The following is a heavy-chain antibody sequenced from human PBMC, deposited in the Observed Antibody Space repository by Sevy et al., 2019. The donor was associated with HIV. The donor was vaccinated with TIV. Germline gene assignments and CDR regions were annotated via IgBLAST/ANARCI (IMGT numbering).Heavy chain of an antibody. CDR1: GGSITTGPYY. D-gene: IGHD1-20*01. J-gene: IGHJ4*02. CDR3: SKSLKAWYDFPAFDH. CDR2: MYGTVEPNGNT. Sequence: SETLSLTCSISGGSITTGPYYWAWIRQSPGKGPEWLGSMYGTVEPNGNTYYNPTLKTRIDMSMDKSNNRFALSLRSVIAADTAVYFCSKSLKAWYDFPAFDHWSQGIPVTVSS. V-gene: IGHV4-39*02.